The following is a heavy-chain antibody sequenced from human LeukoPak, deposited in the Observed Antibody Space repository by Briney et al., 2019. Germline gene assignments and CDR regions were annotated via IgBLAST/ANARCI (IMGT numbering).Heavy chain of an antibody. CDR1: GFTFSNAW. V-gene: IGHV3-21*01. CDR3: ASEGGDYYDSSGYLGY. D-gene: IGHD3-22*01. J-gene: IGHJ4*02. CDR2: ISSSSSYI. Sequence: PGGSLRLSCAASGFTFSNAWISWVRQAPGKGLEWVSSISSSSSYIYYADSVKGRFTISRDNAKNSLYLQMNSLRAEDTAVYYCASEGGDYYDSSGYLGYWGQGTLVTVSS.